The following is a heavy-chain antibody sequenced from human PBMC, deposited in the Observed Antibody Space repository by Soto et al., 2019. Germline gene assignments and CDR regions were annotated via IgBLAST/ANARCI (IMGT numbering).Heavy chain of an antibody. D-gene: IGHD3-22*01. CDR2: IWYDGSNK. J-gene: IGHJ4*02. CDR1: GFTFSIYG. Sequence: QVQLVESGGGVVQPGRSLRLSCAASGFTFSIYGMHWVRQAPGKGLEWVAVIWYDGSNKYYADSVKGRFTISRDNSKNTLYLQMNSLRAEDTAVYYCASDYYDSSGYYYKYYFDYWGQGTLVTVSS. V-gene: IGHV3-33*01. CDR3: ASDYYDSSGYYYKYYFDY.